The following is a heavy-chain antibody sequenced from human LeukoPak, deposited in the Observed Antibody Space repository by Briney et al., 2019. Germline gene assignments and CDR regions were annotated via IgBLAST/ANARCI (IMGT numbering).Heavy chain of an antibody. CDR3: ARDSSGDYVFTY. D-gene: IGHD4-17*01. CDR2: IYYSGST. Sequence: SETLSLTCTVSGGSLSSGSYYWGWIRQPPGKGLEWIGNIYYSGSTYYNPSLKSRVTISVDTSKSQFSLKLTSMTAADTAVYYCARDSSGDYVFTYWGQGTLVTVSS. J-gene: IGHJ4*02. CDR1: GGSLSSGSYY. V-gene: IGHV4-39*02.